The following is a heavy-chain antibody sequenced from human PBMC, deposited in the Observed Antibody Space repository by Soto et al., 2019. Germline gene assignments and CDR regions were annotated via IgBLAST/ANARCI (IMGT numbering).Heavy chain of an antibody. CDR1: GFTFSSYA. V-gene: IGHV3-30-3*01. Sequence: PGGSLRLSCAASGFTFSSYAMHWVRQAPGKGLEWVAVISYDGSNKYYADSVKGRFTISRDNSKNTLYLQMNSLRAEDTAVYYFSRPPRVERPNDFWGQGSLDTGSS. CDR2: ISYDGSNK. J-gene: IGHJ4*02. CDR3: SRPPRVERPNDF. D-gene: IGHD1-1*01.